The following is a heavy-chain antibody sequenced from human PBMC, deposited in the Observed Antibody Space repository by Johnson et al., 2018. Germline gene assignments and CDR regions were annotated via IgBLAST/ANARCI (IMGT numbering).Heavy chain of an antibody. Sequence: EVQLVESGGGLVQPGGSLRLSCATSGFTFSSYTMNWVRQAPGKGLKWVSYIGSSSSTIFYADSVKGRFTISRDNAKNSLYLQMNSLGDEDTAVYYCARAGYSGTYYDDAFDIWGQGTMVTVSS. J-gene: IGHJ3*02. CDR3: ARAGYSGTYYDDAFDI. D-gene: IGHD1-26*01. V-gene: IGHV3-48*02. CDR2: IGSSSSTI. CDR1: GFTFSSYT.